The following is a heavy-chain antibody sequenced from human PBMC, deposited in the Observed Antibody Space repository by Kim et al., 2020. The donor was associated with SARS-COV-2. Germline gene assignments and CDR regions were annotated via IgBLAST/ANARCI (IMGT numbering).Heavy chain of an antibody. D-gene: IGHD3-9*01. CDR1: VYTFSNYG. CDR2: ISAYNGDT. V-gene: IGHV1-18*04. J-gene: IGHJ6*02. CDR3: GRWGLQYVDGMDV. Sequence: ASVKVSCKASVYTFSNYGFSWVRQAPGQGLEWMGWISAYNGDTNYAQKFQGRFTMTTDTSTSTVYMELRSLRSDDTAVYYCGRWGLQYVDGMDVWGQGTTVTVSS.